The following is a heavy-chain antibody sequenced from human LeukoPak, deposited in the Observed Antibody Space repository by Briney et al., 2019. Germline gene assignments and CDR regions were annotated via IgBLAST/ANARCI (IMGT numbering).Heavy chain of an antibody. CDR1: GFTVSGNY. D-gene: IGHD4/OR15-4a*01. Sequence: GGSLRLSCAASGFTVSGNYMSWVRQAPGKGLEWVSVIYSGGSTYYADSVKGRFTISRDNSKNTLYLQMNSLRAEDTAVYYCARVSAPPVYGGYFDYWGQGTLVTVSS. J-gene: IGHJ4*02. V-gene: IGHV3-53*01. CDR3: ARVSAPPVYGGYFDY. CDR2: IYSGGST.